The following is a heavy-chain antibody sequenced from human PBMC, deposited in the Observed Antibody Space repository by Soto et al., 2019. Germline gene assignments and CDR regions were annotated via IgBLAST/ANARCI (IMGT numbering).Heavy chain of an antibody. J-gene: IGHJ4*02. CDR1: GYTFTNYA. CDR3: ARYRGDYFPYFDS. D-gene: IGHD4-17*01. Sequence: QVQLVQSGAEVKKPGASVKVSCKASGYTFTNYAMHWVRQAPGQRLEWMGWIIAGNGNTKYSQNFQGRVTITGDTSASTAYMELSSLRSEDTAVYYCARYRGDYFPYFDSWGQGTLVTVSS. V-gene: IGHV1-3*01. CDR2: IIAGNGNT.